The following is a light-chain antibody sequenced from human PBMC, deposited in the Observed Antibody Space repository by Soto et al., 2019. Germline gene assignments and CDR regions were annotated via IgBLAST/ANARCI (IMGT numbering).Light chain of an antibody. CDR1: QGVRNF. J-gene: IGKJ1*01. V-gene: IGKV3-11*01. Sequence: DIVLTQSPATLSLPPGERATLSCRASQGVRNFLAWYQQIPGQPPRLLIFDASNRATGIPTRFSGSGSGTDFTLTISSLEPEDFAVYYCQQRSNWPRKFGQGTKV. CDR2: DAS. CDR3: QQRSNWPRK.